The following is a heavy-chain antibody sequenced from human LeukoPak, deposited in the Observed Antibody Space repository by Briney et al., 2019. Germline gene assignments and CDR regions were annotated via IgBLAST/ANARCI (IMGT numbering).Heavy chain of an antibody. CDR1: GFTFSSYA. V-gene: IGHV3-23*01. CDR3: AKDGYDYDSGVGRYFDY. D-gene: IGHD3-22*01. J-gene: IGHJ4*02. CDR2: ISGSGGST. Sequence: PGGSLRLSCAASGFTFSSYAMTWVRQAPGKGLEWVSTISGSGGSTYYADSVKGRFTISRDNSKNTLYLQVNSLRAEDTAVYYCAKDGYDYDSGVGRYFDYWGQGTLVTVSS.